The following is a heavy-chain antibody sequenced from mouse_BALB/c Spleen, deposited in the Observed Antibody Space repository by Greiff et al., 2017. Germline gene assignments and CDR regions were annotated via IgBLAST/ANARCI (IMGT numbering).Heavy chain of an antibody. Sequence: QVQLKESGPELVKPGASVKISCKASGYAFSSSWMNWVKQRPGQGLEWIGRIYPGDGDTNYNGKFKGKATLTADKSSSTAYMQLSSLTSVDSAVYFRARGSGYAMDYWGQGTSVTVSS. J-gene: IGHJ4*01. CDR2: IYPGDGDT. D-gene: IGHD3-1*01. CDR1: GYAFSSSW. CDR3: ARGSGYAMDY. V-gene: IGHV1-82*01.